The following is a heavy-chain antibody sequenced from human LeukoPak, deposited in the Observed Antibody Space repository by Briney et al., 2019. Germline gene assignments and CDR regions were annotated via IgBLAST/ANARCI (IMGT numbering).Heavy chain of an antibody. V-gene: IGHV3-21*01. Sequence: PGGSLRLSCAASGFTFSSYSMNWVRQAPGKGLEWVSSISSSSSYIYYADSVKGRFTISRDNAKNSLYLQMNSLRAEDTAVYYCARGLKRITMIVPWGFDYWGQGTLVTVSS. CDR1: GFTFSSYS. CDR3: ARGLKRITMIVPWGFDY. D-gene: IGHD3-22*01. J-gene: IGHJ4*02. CDR2: ISSSSSYI.